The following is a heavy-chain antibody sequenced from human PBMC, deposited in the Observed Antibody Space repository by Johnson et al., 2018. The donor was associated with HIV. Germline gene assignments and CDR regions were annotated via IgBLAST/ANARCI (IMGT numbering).Heavy chain of an antibody. CDR1: GFTFSSYT. CDR3: ARGRKTVTTVRPSAFDI. D-gene: IGHD4-17*01. Sequence: QVQLVESGGGVVQPGRSLRLSCVASGFTFSSYTMHWVRQAPGKGLEWVAVISYDGSNKYYADSVKGQFTISRDNSKNTLYLQMNSLRAEDTAVYYCARGRKTVTTVRPSAFDIWGQGTMVTVSS. CDR2: ISYDGSNK. V-gene: IGHV3-30-3*01. J-gene: IGHJ3*02.